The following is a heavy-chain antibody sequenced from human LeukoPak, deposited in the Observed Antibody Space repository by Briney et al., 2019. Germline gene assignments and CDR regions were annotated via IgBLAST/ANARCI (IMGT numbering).Heavy chain of an antibody. CDR2: IYPGESIYASENT. CDR3: ARDGWRDGYNLGDDAFDI. V-gene: IGHV4-4*07. J-gene: IGHJ3*02. Sequence: SETLSLTCSVSGVSISAYYWSWIRQPAGKGLEWIGRIYPGESIYASENTNYNPSLKSRVSISVDTSKNQFSLKLSSVTAADTAVYYCARDGWRDGYNLGDDAFDIWGQGTMVTVSS. CDR1: GVSISAYY. D-gene: IGHD5-24*01.